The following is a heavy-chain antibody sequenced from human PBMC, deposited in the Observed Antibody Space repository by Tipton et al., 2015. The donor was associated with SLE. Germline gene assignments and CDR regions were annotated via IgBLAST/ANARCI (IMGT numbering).Heavy chain of an antibody. CDR3: ARGGTYYYFDY. CDR1: GGSISSSSYY. Sequence: GLVKPSGTLSLTCTVSGGSISSSSYYWGWIRQPPGKGLEWIGSIYYSGSTYYNPSLKSRVTISLDTSKSQFSLKLNSVTAADTAVYYCARGGTYYYFDYWSQGTLVSVSS. D-gene: IGHD1-26*01. J-gene: IGHJ4*02. CDR2: IYYSGST. V-gene: IGHV4-39*07.